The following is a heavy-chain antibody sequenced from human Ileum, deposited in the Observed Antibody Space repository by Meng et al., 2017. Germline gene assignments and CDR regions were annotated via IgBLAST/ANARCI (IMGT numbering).Heavy chain of an antibody. CDR2: INHSGST. J-gene: IGHJ4*02. V-gene: IGHV4-34*01. CDR1: GGSFSGYY. CDR3: ARSGVLLWFGEDY. D-gene: IGHD3-10*01. Sequence: QGPLQQWGAGLLKPSETLSLTGAVYGGSFSGYYWSWIRQPPGKGLEWIGEINHSGSTNYNPSLKSRVTISVDTSKNQFSLKLSSVTAADTAVYYCARSGVLLWFGEDYWGQGTLVTVSS.